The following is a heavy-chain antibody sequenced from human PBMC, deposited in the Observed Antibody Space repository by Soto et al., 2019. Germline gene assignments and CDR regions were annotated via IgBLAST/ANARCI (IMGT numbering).Heavy chain of an antibody. J-gene: IGHJ5*02. D-gene: IGHD2-2*02. CDR3: ARALGVVPAAIRYNWFDP. CDR1: GGTFSSYA. Sequence: SVKVSCKASGGTFSSYAISWVRQAPGQGLEWMGGIIPIFGTANYAQKFQGRVTITADESTSTAYMELSSLRSEDTAVYYCARALGVVPAAIRYNWFDPWGQGTLVTVSS. CDR2: IIPIFGTA. V-gene: IGHV1-69*13.